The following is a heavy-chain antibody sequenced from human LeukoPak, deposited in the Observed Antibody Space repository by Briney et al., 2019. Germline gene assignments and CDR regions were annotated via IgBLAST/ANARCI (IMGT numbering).Heavy chain of an antibody. Sequence: GASVKVSCKASGGTFSSYAISWVRQAPGQGLEWMGGIIPIFGTANYAQKFQGRVTITTDESTSTAYMELSSLRSEDTAVYYCAIGLRSRSPGIAARDYYYYYMDVWGKGTTVTVSS. CDR1: GGTFSSYA. V-gene: IGHV1-69*05. CDR2: IIPIFGTA. J-gene: IGHJ6*03. CDR3: AIGLRSRSPGIAARDYYYYYMDV. D-gene: IGHD6-6*01.